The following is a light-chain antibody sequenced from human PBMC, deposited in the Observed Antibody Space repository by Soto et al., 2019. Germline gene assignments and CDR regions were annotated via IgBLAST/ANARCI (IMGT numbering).Light chain of an antibody. Sequence: QSVLTQPASVSGSPGQSITMSCTGSSSDAGAYKYVSWYQQYPTKAPQLIMYDVNHRPSGVSNRFSGSKSGNTASLTISGLQVEDEAVYYCISFTSSNTYVFGSGTKVTVL. CDR2: DVN. V-gene: IGLV2-14*03. CDR3: ISFTSSNTYV. J-gene: IGLJ1*01. CDR1: SSDAGAYKY.